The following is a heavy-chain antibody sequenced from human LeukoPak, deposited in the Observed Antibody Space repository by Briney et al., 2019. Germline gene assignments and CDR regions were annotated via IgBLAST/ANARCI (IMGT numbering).Heavy chain of an antibody. CDR3: ARYVWLQPFDY. J-gene: IGHJ4*02. D-gene: IGHD3-9*01. V-gene: IGHV4-59*08. CDR2: IYYSGST. CDR1: GGSMNSYY. Sequence: PSETLSLLCSVSGGSMNSYYWSWIRQSPGKGLEWIGYIYYSGSTNYNPSLKSRVTISVDTSNNQFSLQLSSVTAADTAVYYCARYVWLQPFDYWGQGTLVTVSS.